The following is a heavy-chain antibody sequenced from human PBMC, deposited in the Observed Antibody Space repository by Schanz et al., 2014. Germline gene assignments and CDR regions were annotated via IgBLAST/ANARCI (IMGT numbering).Heavy chain of an antibody. V-gene: IGHV3-74*01. Sequence: EVQLVQSGGGLVQPGGSLRLSCAASGFTFSNYWMHWVRQAPGKGLVWVSRINGDGSRTAYADSVKGRFTISRDNAENTLFLQMNSLRVEDSAIYYCAKDISDTSGKDDYWGQGAPVTVSS. J-gene: IGHJ4*02. CDR3: AKDISDTSGKDDY. CDR2: INGDGSRT. CDR1: GFTFSNYW. D-gene: IGHD3-22*01.